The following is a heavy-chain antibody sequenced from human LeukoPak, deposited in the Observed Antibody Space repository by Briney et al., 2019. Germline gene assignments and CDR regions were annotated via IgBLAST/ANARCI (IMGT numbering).Heavy chain of an antibody. Sequence: GGSLRLSCVVSGFPFSGNAMSWVRQAPGKGLEWVSAISGGGGGKYYADSVKGRFTISRDNSKDTLYVQMNSLRVEDTAVYYCAKDIETTAARQGFDYWGQGTLVTVSS. CDR2: ISGGGGGK. CDR3: AKDIETTAARQGFDY. V-gene: IGHV3-23*01. J-gene: IGHJ4*02. D-gene: IGHD6-6*01. CDR1: GFPFSGNA.